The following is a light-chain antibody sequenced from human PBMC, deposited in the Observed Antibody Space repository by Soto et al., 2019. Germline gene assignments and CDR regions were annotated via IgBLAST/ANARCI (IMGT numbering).Light chain of an antibody. Sequence: SYELTQPPSVSVAPGKTASITCGGNNIGSKSVHWYQQKPGQAPVLVISYNSDRPSGIPERFSGSNSGNTATLTISRVEAGDEADYYCQVWDGSSDLYVLFGGGTKLTVL. CDR1: NIGSKS. CDR2: YNS. J-gene: IGLJ2*01. CDR3: QVWDGSSDLYVL. V-gene: IGLV3-21*04.